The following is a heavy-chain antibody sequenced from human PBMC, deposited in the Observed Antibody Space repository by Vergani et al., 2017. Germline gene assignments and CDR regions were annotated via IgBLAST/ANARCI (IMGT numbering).Heavy chain of an antibody. J-gene: IGHJ4*02. CDR2: IYYSGST. CDR3: ARGRLNFDSSGYYYFDY. CDR1: GDSISSSSHF. Sequence: QLQLHKSGPGLVKPSETLSLTCTLSGDSISSSSHFWGWLRQTPGKGLEWIGYIYYSGSTDYNPSLKSRLTMSIDTSKNHFSLKLTSVTAADTAVYYCARGRLNFDSSGYYYFDYWGQGTLVTVSS. V-gene: IGHV4-30-4*08. D-gene: IGHD3-22*01.